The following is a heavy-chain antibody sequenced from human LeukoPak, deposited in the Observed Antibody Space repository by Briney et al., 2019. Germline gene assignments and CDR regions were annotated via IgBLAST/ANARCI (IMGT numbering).Heavy chain of an antibody. CDR1: GFTFSSYS. CDR2: ISSSSSYI. D-gene: IGHD3-22*01. V-gene: IGHV3-21*01. CDR3: ARNSYYDSSGYLNWFDP. Sequence: PGGSLRLSCAASGFTFSSYSMNWVRQAPGKGLEWVSSISSSSSYIYYADSAKGRFTISRDNAKNSLYLQMNSLRAEDTAVYYCARNSYYDSSGYLNWFDPWGQGTLVTVSS. J-gene: IGHJ5*02.